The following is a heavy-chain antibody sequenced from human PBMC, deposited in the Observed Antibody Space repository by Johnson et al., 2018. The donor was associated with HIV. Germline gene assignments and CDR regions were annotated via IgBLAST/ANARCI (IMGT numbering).Heavy chain of an antibody. D-gene: IGHD1-26*01. Sequence: VQLVESGGGVVRPGGSLRLSCAASGFTFDDYGMSWVRQARGKGLEWVSGIDCSGGSTGYADSVKGRFTIYSDNDKNALYLHMNSLRAEDTAVYYCAGERCATGLCSGRDGAFDMWGQGTMVTVSS. CDR1: GFTFDDYG. J-gene: IGHJ3*02. CDR3: AGERCATGLCSGRDGAFDM. V-gene: IGHV3-20*04. CDR2: IDCSGGST.